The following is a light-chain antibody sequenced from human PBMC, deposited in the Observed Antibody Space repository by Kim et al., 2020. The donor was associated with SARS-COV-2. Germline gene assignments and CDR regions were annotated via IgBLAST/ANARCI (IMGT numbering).Light chain of an antibody. Sequence: QSALTQPRSVSGSPGQSVTISCTGSGSDVGGYDYVSWYQHHPGKAPELMIYDVTERPSGVPDRFSGSRSVNSASLTISGLQTEDEADYYCCSYAGSYTWVFGGGTQLTVL. CDR3: CSYAGSYTWV. J-gene: IGLJ3*02. V-gene: IGLV2-11*01. CDR1: GSDVGGYDY. CDR2: DVT.